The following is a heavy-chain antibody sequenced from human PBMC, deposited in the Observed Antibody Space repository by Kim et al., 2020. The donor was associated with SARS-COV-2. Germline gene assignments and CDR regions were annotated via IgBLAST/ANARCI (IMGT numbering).Heavy chain of an antibody. V-gene: IGHV4-4*07. J-gene: IGHJ5*02. D-gene: IGHD2-2*01. Sequence: NYNPSLKSRVTMSIDTSKNHFSLRLSSVTAADTAVYYCARATSWFHWLDPWGQGILVIVSS. CDR3: ARATSWFHWLDP.